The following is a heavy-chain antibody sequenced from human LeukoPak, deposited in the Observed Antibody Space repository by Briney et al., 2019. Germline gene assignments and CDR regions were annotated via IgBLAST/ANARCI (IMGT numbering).Heavy chain of an antibody. J-gene: IGHJ4*02. D-gene: IGHD2-2*01. CDR2: INLYKGNT. Sequence: PGASVSVSCRASGYTFTNYGLSWVRQAPGQGLEWMGWINLYKGNTKYAQTYQGRVIMTTDTSTRTAYMELRSLRSDDTAVYYCARSLWCHDFSTTTYDDHWGQGTLVTVSP. CDR1: GYTFTNYG. V-gene: IGHV1-18*01. CDR3: ARSLWCHDFSTTTYDDH.